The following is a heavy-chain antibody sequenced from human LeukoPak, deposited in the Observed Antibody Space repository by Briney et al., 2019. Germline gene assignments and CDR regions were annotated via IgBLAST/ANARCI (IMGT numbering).Heavy chain of an antibody. CDR1: GFTFSSYG. CDR3: AKDRGFLEWFDAFDI. V-gene: IGHV3-30*02. D-gene: IGHD3-3*01. J-gene: IGHJ3*02. Sequence: GGSLRLSCAASGFTFSSYGMHWVRQAPGKGLEWVSFIRYDGSNKYYADSVKGRFTISRDNSKNTLYLQMNSLRAEDTAVYYCAKDRGFLEWFDAFDIWGQGTMVTVSS. CDR2: IRYDGSNK.